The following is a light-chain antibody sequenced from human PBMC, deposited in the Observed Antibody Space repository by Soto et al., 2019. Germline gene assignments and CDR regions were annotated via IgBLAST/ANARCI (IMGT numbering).Light chain of an antibody. CDR3: QQSYRTSRT. V-gene: IGKV1-5*01. J-gene: IGKJ1*01. Sequence: DIHMTQSPSTLSAFVGDRVTITCRASQTISPWWAWYQQKPGKVPTLLIFVASSLQSGVPSRFSGSGSGTDFTLTLSSLHPDDSATYYCQQSYRTSRTFGQGTKVDI. CDR2: VAS. CDR1: QTISPW.